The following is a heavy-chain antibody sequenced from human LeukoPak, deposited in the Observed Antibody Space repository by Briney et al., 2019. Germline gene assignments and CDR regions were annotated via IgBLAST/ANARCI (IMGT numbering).Heavy chain of an antibody. J-gene: IGHJ4*02. Sequence: PSETLSLTCAVSGYSVSSAHYWGWIRQPPGKGLEWIGEINHSGSTNYNPSLKSRVTISVDTSKNQFSLKLSSVTAADTAVYYCARGVRYSSGWYALFYFDYWGQGTLVTVSS. V-gene: IGHV4-38-2*01. CDR2: INHSGST. CDR3: ARGVRYSSGWYALFYFDY. CDR1: GYSVSSAHY. D-gene: IGHD6-19*01.